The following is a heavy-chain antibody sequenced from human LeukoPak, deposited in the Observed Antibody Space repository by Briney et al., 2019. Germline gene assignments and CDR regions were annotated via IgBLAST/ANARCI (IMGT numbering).Heavy chain of an antibody. V-gene: IGHV3-23*01. J-gene: IGHJ1*01. CDR1: GFTFSSYD. Sequence: GGSLRLSCAASGFTFSSYDMNWVRQAPGKGLEWVSRISGSGGSTYYADSVKGRFTLSRDNSKNTLYLQMNSLRAEDTAVYYCAKNSPYYYDSSGYYGAEYFQHWGQGTLVTVSS. CDR2: ISGSGGST. CDR3: AKNSPYYYDSSGYYGAEYFQH. D-gene: IGHD3-22*01.